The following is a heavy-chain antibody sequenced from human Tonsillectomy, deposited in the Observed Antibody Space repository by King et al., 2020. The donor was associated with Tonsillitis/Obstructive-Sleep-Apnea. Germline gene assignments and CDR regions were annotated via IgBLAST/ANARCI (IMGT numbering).Heavy chain of an antibody. CDR2: ISGSGGGT. D-gene: IGHD5-12*01. V-gene: IGHV3-23*04. CDR3: AKALLPPGYSPI. CDR1: GFTFSSYA. J-gene: IGHJ4*02. Sequence: VQLVESGGGLVQPGGSLRLSCAASGFTFSSYAMSWVRQAPGKGREWVSAISGSGGGTYYADSVKGRFTISRDNSKNTLYLQMNSLRAEDTAVYYCAKALLPPGYSPIWGQGTLVTVSS.